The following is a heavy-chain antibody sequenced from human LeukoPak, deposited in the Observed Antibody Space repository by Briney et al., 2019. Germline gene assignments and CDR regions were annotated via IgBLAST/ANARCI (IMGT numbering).Heavy chain of an antibody. Sequence: SQTLSLTCAISGDSVSSNSAAWNWIRQSPSRGLEWLGRTYYRSKWYNDYAVSVKSRITINPDTSKNQFSLQLNSVTPEDTAVYYCARDTPSPYSSGWFLFDYWGQGTLVTVSS. CDR2: TYYRSKWYN. J-gene: IGHJ4*02. CDR1: GDSVSSNSAA. CDR3: ARDTPSPYSSGWFLFDY. D-gene: IGHD6-19*01. V-gene: IGHV6-1*01.